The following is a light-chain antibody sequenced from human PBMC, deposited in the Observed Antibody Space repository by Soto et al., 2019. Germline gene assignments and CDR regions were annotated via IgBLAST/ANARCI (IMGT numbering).Light chain of an antibody. J-gene: IGKJ3*01. CDR3: QQYGSSPFT. CDR2: GAS. V-gene: IGKV3-20*01. CDR1: QSVSSSY. Sequence: EIVLTQSPGTLSLSPGERATLSCRASQSVSSSYLAWYQQKPGQTPRLLFYGASSRATGIPDRFSGSGSGTDFTLTISRREPEDFEVYYCQQYGSSPFTFGPGTKVDIK.